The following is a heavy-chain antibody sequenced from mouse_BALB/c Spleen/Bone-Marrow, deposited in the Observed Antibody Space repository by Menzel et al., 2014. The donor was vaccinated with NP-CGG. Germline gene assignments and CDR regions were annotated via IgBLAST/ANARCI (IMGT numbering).Heavy chain of an antibody. V-gene: IGHV1-62-2*01. CDR2: FYPGSNSI. Sequence: QVQLQQSGAGLVKPGASVKLSCKASGYTFTDYIIHWVKQRSGQGLEWIGWFYPGSNSIKYNEKFKDKATLTADKSSSTVYMELSRLTSEDSAVYFCARLEEGGYDYDVGSYAMDYWGQGTSVTVSS. D-gene: IGHD2-4*01. CDR3: ARLEEGGYDYDVGSYAMDY. J-gene: IGHJ4*01. CDR1: GYTFTDYI.